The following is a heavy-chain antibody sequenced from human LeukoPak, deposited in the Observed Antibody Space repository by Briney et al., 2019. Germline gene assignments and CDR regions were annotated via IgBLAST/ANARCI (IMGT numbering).Heavy chain of an antibody. Sequence: SETLSPTCTVSGGSISSYYWSWIRQPPGKGLEWIGYIYYSGSTNYNPSLKSRVTISVDTSKNQSSLKLSSVTAADTAVYYCARYSSSSGYFDYWGQGTLVTVSS. D-gene: IGHD6-6*01. CDR3: ARYSSSSGYFDY. V-gene: IGHV4-59*01. CDR1: GGSISSYY. CDR2: IYYSGST. J-gene: IGHJ4*02.